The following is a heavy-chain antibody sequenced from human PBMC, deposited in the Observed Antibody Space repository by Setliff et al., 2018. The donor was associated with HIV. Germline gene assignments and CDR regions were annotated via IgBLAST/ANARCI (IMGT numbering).Heavy chain of an antibody. CDR3: ARGALLAVFDFDH. CDR2: INVGKGDT. D-gene: IGHD2-15*01. V-gene: IGHV1-3*01. Sequence: ASVKVSCKASGYTFTTYSIHRVRQAPGQSLEWMGWINVGKGDTKYSPELQGRNTLTTDTSANTAYMELSSLRSDDTAVYCCARGALLAVFDFDHWGHGTLVTVSS. J-gene: IGHJ4*01. CDR1: GYTFTTYS.